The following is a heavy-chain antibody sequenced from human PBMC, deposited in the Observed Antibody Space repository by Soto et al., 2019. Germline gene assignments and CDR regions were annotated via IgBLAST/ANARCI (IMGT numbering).Heavy chain of an antibody. J-gene: IGHJ5*02. V-gene: IGHV4-4*02. CDR3: ARHEGWTGPDQ. D-gene: IGHD2-8*02. CDR1: GASIGSGGW. Sequence: KPSETLSLTCAVSGASIGSGGWWSWVRQPPGKGLEWIAEIFHDGNTNYNPSLKSRVTISVDKSQNQFYLHVYSVTAADTAVYYCARHEGWTGPDQWGQGTLVTVSS. CDR2: IFHDGNT.